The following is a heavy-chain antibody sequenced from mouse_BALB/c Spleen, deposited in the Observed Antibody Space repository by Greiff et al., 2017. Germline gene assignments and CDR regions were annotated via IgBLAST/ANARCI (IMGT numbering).Heavy chain of an antibody. J-gene: IGHJ4*01. Sequence: EVQLQQSGTVLARPGASVKMSCKASGYTFTSYWMHWVKQRPGQGLEWIGAIYPGNSDTSYNQKFKGKAKLTAVTSTSTAYMELSSLTNEDSAVYYCTRGAPYGNWAMDYWGQGTSVTVSS. V-gene: IGHV1-5*01. CDR2: IYPGNSDT. D-gene: IGHD2-1*01. CDR3: TRGAPYGNWAMDY. CDR1: GYTFTSYW.